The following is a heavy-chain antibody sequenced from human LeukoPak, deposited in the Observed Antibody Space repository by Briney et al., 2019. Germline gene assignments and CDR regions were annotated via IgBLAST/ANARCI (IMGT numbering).Heavy chain of an antibody. Sequence: ASVRVSCKASGYTFTAHYMHWVRQAPGQGLEWMGWINPNTGGTRFVQKFQGRVAMTRDTSISTVYMELSSLGSDDTAIYYCARTASCGSSCYYFFDYWGQGALVTVSS. V-gene: IGHV1-2*02. J-gene: IGHJ4*02. CDR2: INPNTGGT. D-gene: IGHD2-21*02. CDR1: GYTFTAHY. CDR3: ARTASCGSSCYYFFDY.